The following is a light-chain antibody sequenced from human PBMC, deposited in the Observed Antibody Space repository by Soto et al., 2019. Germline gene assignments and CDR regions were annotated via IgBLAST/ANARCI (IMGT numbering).Light chain of an antibody. CDR3: QHYDSYPYT. CDR1: QSISTW. V-gene: IGKV1-5*01. Sequence: DSQMTQSPSNLSASVGDTVTITCRASQSISTWMAWYQQKPGKAPKLLIFDASTLAGVVPSRFSGSASGKEFSLAISSLQPDDFATYYRQHYDSYPYTFGQGTKVEI. J-gene: IGKJ2*01. CDR2: DAS.